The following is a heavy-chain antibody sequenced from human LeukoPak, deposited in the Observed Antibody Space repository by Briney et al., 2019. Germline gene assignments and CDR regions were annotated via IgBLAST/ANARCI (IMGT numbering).Heavy chain of an antibody. Sequence: PSETLSLTCTVSGDSITRSIYYWGWIRQPPGKGLEWIGSIFYSGSTNYSTSLKSRVTMSVDTSKNQFSLRLSSVTAADTAVYYCARHYGDVGSGWYWYFDYWGQGTLVTVSS. V-gene: IGHV4-39*01. CDR1: GDSITRSIYY. J-gene: IGHJ4*02. D-gene: IGHD6-19*01. CDR3: ARHYGDVGSGWYWYFDY. CDR2: IFYSGST.